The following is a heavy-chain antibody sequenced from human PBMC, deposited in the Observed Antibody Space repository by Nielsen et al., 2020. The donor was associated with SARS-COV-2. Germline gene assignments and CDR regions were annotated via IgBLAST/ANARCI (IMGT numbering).Heavy chain of an antibody. Sequence: GGSLRLSCAASGFTFDDYAMHWVRQAPGKGLEWVSGISWNSGSIGYADSVKGRFTISRDNAKNSLYLQMNSLRAEDTALYYCAKDAGGSYYYFDYWGQGTLVTVSS. CDR3: AKDAGGSYYYFDY. V-gene: IGHV3-9*01. J-gene: IGHJ4*02. D-gene: IGHD1-26*01. CDR1: GFTFDDYA. CDR2: ISWNSGSI.